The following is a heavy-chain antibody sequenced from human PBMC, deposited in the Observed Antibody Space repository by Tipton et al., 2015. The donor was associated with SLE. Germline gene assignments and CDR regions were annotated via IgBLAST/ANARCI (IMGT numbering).Heavy chain of an antibody. J-gene: IGHJ3*01. CDR1: CGSISGGNSY. V-gene: IGHV4-61*02. CDR3: ARDRDYYDSSGLLLEGFDV. CDR2: IYGSGST. D-gene: IGHD3-22*01. Sequence: TLSLTCTVSCGSISGGNSYWSWIRQPAGKRLEWIGRIYGSGSTIYNPSLKSRVTISVDTSKNHFSLKLSSVTAADTAVYYCARDRDYYDSSGLLLEGFDVWGQGTMVTVSS.